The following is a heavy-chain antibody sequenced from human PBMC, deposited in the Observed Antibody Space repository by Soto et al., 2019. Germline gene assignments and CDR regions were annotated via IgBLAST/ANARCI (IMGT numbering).Heavy chain of an antibody. CDR2: ISYDGSNK. CDR3: AKDSYSRGWYTSWFDP. D-gene: IGHD6-19*01. CDR1: GFTFSSYG. V-gene: IGHV3-30*18. Sequence: QVQLVESGGGVVQPGRSLRLSCAASGFTFSSYGMHWVRQAPGKGLEWVAVISYDGSNKYYADSVKGRFTISRDNSKNTLYLQMNSLRAEDTAVYYCAKDSYSRGWYTSWFDPWGQGTLVTVSS. J-gene: IGHJ5*02.